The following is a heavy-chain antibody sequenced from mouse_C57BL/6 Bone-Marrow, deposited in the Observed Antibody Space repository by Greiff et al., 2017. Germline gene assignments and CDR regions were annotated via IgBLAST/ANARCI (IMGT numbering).Heavy chain of an antibody. CDR3: ARSQSTPYYYAMDY. J-gene: IGHJ4*01. D-gene: IGHD5-1*01. Sequence: EVKLVESGAELVKPGASVKLSCTASGFNIKDYYMHWVKQRTEQGLEWIGRIDPEDGETKYAPKFQGKATITADTSSNTAYLQLSSLTSEDTAVYYCARSQSTPYYYAMDYWGQGTSVTVSS. V-gene: IGHV14-2*01. CDR1: GFNIKDYY. CDR2: IDPEDGET.